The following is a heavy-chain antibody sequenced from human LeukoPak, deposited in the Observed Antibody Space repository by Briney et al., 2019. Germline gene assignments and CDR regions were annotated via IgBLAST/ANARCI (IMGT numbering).Heavy chain of an antibody. CDR3: VRGRLLRSTKYFDL. V-gene: IGHV3-48*03. CDR2: IDAGATST. Sequence: PGGSLRLSCAASGFPVNKYEMHWVRQAPGKGLEWVSYIDAGATSTNYADSVWGRFTLSRDNAQNSVHLQMNSLRDEDTAVYYCVRGRLLRSTKYFDLWGQGTLVTVSS. CDR1: GFPVNKYE. J-gene: IGHJ4*02. D-gene: IGHD2-21*02.